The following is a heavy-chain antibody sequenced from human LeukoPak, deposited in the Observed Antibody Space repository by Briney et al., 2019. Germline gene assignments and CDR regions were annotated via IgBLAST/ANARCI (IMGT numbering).Heavy chain of an antibody. Sequence: SETLSLTYTVFGGSISSSSYYWGWIRQPPGKGLEWIGSIYYSGSTYYNPSLKSRVTISVDTSKNQFSLKLSSVTAADTAVYYCARGARRFGEKSTFPFDYWGQGTLVTVSS. J-gene: IGHJ4*02. V-gene: IGHV4-39*07. CDR1: GGSISSSSYY. D-gene: IGHD3-10*01. CDR2: IYYSGST. CDR3: ARGARRFGEKSTFPFDY.